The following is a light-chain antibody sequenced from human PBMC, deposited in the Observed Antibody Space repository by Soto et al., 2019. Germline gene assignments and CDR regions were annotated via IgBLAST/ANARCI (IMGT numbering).Light chain of an antibody. CDR3: CSYAGSSTFV. Sequence: QRDRTQPASLSGSAVRASTISCTRTSSDVGSYNLVSWYQQHPGKAPKLMIYEVSKRPSGVSNRFSGSKSGNTASLTISGLQAEDEADYYCCSYAGSSTFVFGTGTKVTV. J-gene: IGLJ1*01. CDR2: EVS. V-gene: IGLV2-23*02. CDR1: SSDVGSYNL.